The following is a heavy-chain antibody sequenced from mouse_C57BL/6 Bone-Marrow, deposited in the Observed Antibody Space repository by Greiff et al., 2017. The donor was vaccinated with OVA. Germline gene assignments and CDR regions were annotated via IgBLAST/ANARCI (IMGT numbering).Heavy chain of an antibody. D-gene: IGHD2-3*01. CDR3: AGYDGYFAY. V-gene: IGHV1-50*01. CDR2: IDPSDSYT. J-gene: IGHJ3*01. Sequence: VQLQQPGAELVKPGASVKLSCKASGYTFTSYWMQWVKQRPGQGLEWIGEIDPSDSYTNYNQKFKGKATLTVDTSSSTAYMQLSSLTSEDSAVYYCAGYDGYFAYWGQGTLVTVSA. CDR1: GYTFTSYW.